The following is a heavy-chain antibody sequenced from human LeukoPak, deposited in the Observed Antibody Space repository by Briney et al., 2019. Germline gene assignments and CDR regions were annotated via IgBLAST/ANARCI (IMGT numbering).Heavy chain of an antibody. D-gene: IGHD3-3*01. Sequence: GGSLRLSCAASGFIYAMNWVRQAPGKGREWVSSLSRMGSFIFYTDSVRGRCSVSIDDAKDRVVLQLKSLRAEDTAVYYCARVSDAYDFLLDFWGQGTLVTVSS. CDR3: ARVSDAYDFLLDF. V-gene: IGHV3-21*01. CDR2: LSRMGSFI. J-gene: IGHJ4*02. CDR1: GFIYA.